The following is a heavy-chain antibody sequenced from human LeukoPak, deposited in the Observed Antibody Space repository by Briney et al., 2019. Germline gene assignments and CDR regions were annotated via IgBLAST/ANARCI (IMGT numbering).Heavy chain of an antibody. V-gene: IGHV4-39*01. CDR1: GGSISSSSYY. CDR2: IYYSGST. J-gene: IGHJ4*02. D-gene: IGHD5-24*01. CDR3: ARNVELGVGVDY. Sequence: SETLSLTCTVSGGSISSSSYYWGWIRQPPGKGLEWIGSIYYSGSTYYNPSLKSRVTISVNTSKNQFSLKLSSVTAADTAVYYCARNVELGVGVDYWGQGTLVTVSS.